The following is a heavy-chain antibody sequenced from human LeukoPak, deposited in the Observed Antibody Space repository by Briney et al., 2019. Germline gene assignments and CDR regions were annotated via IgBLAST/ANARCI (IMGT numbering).Heavy chain of an antibody. V-gene: IGHV3-66*02. CDR3: AKAAAAADTGDYFDY. CDR2: ISGSGGST. D-gene: IGHD6-13*01. CDR1: EFSVGSNY. Sequence: PGESLRLSCAASEFSVGSNYMTWVRQAPGKGLEWVSAISGSGGSTYYADSVKGRFTISRDNSKTTLYLQMNSLRAEDTAVYYCAKAAAAADTGDYFDYWGQGTLVTVSS. J-gene: IGHJ4*02.